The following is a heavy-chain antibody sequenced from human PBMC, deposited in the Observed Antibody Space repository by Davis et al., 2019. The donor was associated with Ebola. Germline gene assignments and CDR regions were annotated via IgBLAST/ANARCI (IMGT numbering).Heavy chain of an antibody. CDR1: GYTFIDYY. D-gene: IGHD6-19*01. CDR2: INPNNGGT. J-gene: IGHJ4*02. V-gene: IGHV1-2*02. Sequence: ASVKVSCKTSGYTFIDYYVHWVRQAPGQGLEWMGWINPNNGGTNSVQKFQGKVTMTRDTSINTAYLEVNSLRSDDTAVYYCARGRGVAGMGYFDYWGQGTLVTVSS. CDR3: ARGRGVAGMGYFDY.